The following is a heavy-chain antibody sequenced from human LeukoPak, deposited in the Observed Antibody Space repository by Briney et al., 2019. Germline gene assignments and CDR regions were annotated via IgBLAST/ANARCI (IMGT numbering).Heavy chain of an antibody. CDR2: INSGGDYK. V-gene: IGHV3-21*01. D-gene: IGHD3-9*01. J-gene: IGHJ4*02. CDR1: GFTFNTFN. CDR3: ARGHYDVLASSYKWTPDY. Sequence: PGGSLRLSCASSGFTFNTFNMNWFRQAPGKGLEWVSSINSGGDYKYYADSVKGRFTTSRDNAKNSLSLQLNTLRVEDTAIYYCARGHYDVLASSYKWTPDYWDQGTLVTVSS.